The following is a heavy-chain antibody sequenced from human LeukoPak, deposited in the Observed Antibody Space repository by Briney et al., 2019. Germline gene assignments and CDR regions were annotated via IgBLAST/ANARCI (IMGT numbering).Heavy chain of an antibody. V-gene: IGHV3-48*01. CDR3: ARGYCGGGSCYDDAFDI. D-gene: IGHD2-15*01. CDR2: ISSSSSTI. Sequence: QTGGSLRLSCAASGFTFSSYSMNWVRQAPGKGLEWVSYISSSSSTIYYADSVKGRFTISRDNAKNSLYLQMNSLRAEDTAVYYCARGYCGGGSCYDDAFDIWGQGTMVTVSS. CDR1: GFTFSSYS. J-gene: IGHJ3*02.